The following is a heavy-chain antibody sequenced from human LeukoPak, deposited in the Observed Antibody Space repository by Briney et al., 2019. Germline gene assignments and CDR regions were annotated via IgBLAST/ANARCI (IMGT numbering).Heavy chain of an antibody. CDR2: IIPILGIA. V-gene: IGHV1-69*04. CDR1: GGTFSSYA. Sequence: GASVKVSCKASGGTFSSYAISWVRQAPGQGLEWMGRIIPILGIANYAQKFQGRVTITADKSTSTAYMELSSLRSEDTAVYYCAREVVVAATPHYYYGMDVWGQGTTVTVSS. J-gene: IGHJ6*02. D-gene: IGHD2-15*01. CDR3: AREVVVAATPHYYYGMDV.